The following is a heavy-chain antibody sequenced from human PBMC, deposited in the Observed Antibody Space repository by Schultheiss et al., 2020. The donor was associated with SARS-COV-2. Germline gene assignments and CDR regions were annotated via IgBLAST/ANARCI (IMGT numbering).Heavy chain of an antibody. CDR2: INHSGST. D-gene: IGHD3-22*01. J-gene: IGHJ4*02. V-gene: IGHV4-38-2*01. CDR3: ASGSAYYYWYY. Sequence: SETLSLTCAVSGYSISSGYYWSWIRQPPGKGLGWIGEINHSGSTNYNPSLKSRVIISVDTSKNQFSLNLSSVTAADTAVYYCASGSAYYYWYYWGQGTLVTVSS. CDR1: GYSISSGYY.